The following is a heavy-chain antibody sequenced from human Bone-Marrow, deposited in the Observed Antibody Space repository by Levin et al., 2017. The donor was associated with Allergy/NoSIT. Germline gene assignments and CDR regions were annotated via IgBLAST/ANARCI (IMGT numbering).Heavy chain of an antibody. D-gene: IGHD5-24*01. CDR2: IKEDGSEK. Sequence: PGGSLRLSCAASGFTFSNSWMSWVRQAPGKGLEWVANIKEDGSEKYYVDSVKGRFTISRDNAKNSLFLQMNSLRVEDTAVYYCARDQFRRATIGARWFDPWGQGALVTVSS. J-gene: IGHJ5*02. V-gene: IGHV3-7*01. CDR1: GFTFSNSW. CDR3: ARDQFRRATIGARWFDP.